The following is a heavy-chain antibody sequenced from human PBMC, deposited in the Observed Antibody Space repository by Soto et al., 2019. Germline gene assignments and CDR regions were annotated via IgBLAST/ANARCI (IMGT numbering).Heavy chain of an antibody. Sequence: EVQLVESGGGLVQPGGSLRLSCKTSGFTFSGYWMSWVRQAPGKGLEWVANVKKDGSDRYYVDSVKGRFTISRDNAKKVLVLEKNNLGGGDGGVFFWAGGGGNFDQWGQGTLVTVSS. J-gene: IGHJ4*02. CDR2: VKKDGSDR. CDR3: AGGGGNFDQ. CDR1: GFTFSGYW. V-gene: IGHV3-7*04. D-gene: IGHD3-16*01.